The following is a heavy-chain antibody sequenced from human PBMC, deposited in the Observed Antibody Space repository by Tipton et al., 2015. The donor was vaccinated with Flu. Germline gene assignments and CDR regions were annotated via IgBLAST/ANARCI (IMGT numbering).Heavy chain of an antibody. D-gene: IGHD6-19*01. Sequence: SLRLSCAASGFTFSRYAMSWVRQAPGKGLEWISYIGGSGTTIYYADSVKGRFTISRDNAKNSVYLQLSSLRAEDTAVYYCARVRFGSGNWGQGTLVTVSS. CDR1: GFTFSRYA. V-gene: IGHV3-48*03. CDR2: IGGSGTTI. J-gene: IGHJ4*02. CDR3: ARVRFGSGN.